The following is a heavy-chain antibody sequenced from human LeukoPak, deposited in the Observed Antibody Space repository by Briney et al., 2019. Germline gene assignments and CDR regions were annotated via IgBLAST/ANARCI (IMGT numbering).Heavy chain of an antibody. CDR3: ARDFLLTTIIRGIIGY. V-gene: IGHV3-7*01. J-gene: IGHJ4*02. CDR1: GFTFSSYW. Sequence: GGSLRLSCAASGFTFSSYWMNWVRQAPGKGLEWVANIIQDGGEKYYVDSVKGRFTISRDNAKNSLYLQMNSLRAEDTAVYYCARDFLLTTIIRGIIGYWGQGTLVTVSS. D-gene: IGHD3-10*01. CDR2: IIQDGGEK.